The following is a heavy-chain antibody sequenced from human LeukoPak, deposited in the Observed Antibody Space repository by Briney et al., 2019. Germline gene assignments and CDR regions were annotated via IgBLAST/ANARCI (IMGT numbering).Heavy chain of an antibody. V-gene: IGHV4-59*01. CDR2: IYYSGGT. Sequence: SETPSLTCTVSGGSITTYYWSWIRQPPGKGLEWIGYIYYSGGTNYNPSLKSRVTLSIDASKNQFSLRLSSVTAADTAIYYCARDNPANWFDPWGQGTLVTVSS. J-gene: IGHJ5*02. CDR1: GGSITTYY. CDR3: ARDNPANWFDP. D-gene: IGHD1-14*01.